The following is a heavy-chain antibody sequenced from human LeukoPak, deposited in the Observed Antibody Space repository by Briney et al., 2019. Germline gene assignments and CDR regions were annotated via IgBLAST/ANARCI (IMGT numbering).Heavy chain of an antibody. CDR3: ARRGYYDTIDY. Sequence: SETLSLTCTVSGGSISSSSYYWGWIRQPPGKGLEWIGSIYYSGSTYYNPSLKSRVTISVDTSKNQFSLKLSSVTAADTAVYYCARRGYYDTIDYWGQGTLVTVSS. CDR1: GGSISSSSYY. V-gene: IGHV4-39*01. J-gene: IGHJ4*02. D-gene: IGHD3-22*01. CDR2: IYYSGST.